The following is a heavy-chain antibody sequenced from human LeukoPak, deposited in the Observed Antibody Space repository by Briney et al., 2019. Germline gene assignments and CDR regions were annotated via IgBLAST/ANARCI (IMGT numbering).Heavy chain of an antibody. D-gene: IGHD2-15*01. J-gene: IGHJ6*02. Sequence: GGSLRLSCAASGFTFSSYAMSWVRQAPGKGLEWVSAISGSGGSTYYADSVKGRFTISRGNSKNTLYLQMNSLRAEDTAVYYCAKSEGYCSGGSCARLGMDVWGQGTTVTVSS. CDR2: ISGSGGST. CDR1: GFTFSSYA. CDR3: AKSEGYCSGGSCARLGMDV. V-gene: IGHV3-23*01.